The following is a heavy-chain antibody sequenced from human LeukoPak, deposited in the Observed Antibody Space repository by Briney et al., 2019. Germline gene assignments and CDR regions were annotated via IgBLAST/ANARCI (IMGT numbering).Heavy chain of an antibody. Sequence: GGSLRLSCAASGFTFSNAWMSWVRQAPGKGLEWGGRIKSKTDGGTTDYAAPVKGRFTISRDDSKNTLYLQMNSLKTEDTAVYYCTTGLYGDYGVDYWGQGTLVTVSS. V-gene: IGHV3-15*01. CDR3: TTGLYGDYGVDY. CDR2: IKSKTDGGTT. J-gene: IGHJ4*02. CDR1: GFTFSNAW. D-gene: IGHD4-17*01.